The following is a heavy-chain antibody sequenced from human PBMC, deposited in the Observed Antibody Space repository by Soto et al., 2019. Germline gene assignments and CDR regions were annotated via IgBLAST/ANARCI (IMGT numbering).Heavy chain of an antibody. D-gene: IGHD1-26*01. CDR3: ARHLLNTILDHDAFDI. CDR1: GGSISSYY. J-gene: IGHJ3*02. Sequence: SETLSLTCTVSGGSISSYYWSWIRQPPGKGLGWIGYIYYSGSTNYNPSLKSRVTISVDTSKNQFSLKLSSVTAADTAVYYCARHLLNTILDHDAFDIWGQGTMVTVSS. CDR2: IYYSGST. V-gene: IGHV4-59*08.